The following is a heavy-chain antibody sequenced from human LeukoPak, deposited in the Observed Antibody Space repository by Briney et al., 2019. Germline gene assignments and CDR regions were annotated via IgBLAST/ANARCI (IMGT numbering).Heavy chain of an antibody. CDR2: IIPIFGIA. CDR3: AREGYYYDSSGLIHYYYYGMDV. Sequence: ASVKVSCTASGGTFSSYAISWVRQAPGQGLEWMGRIIPIFGIANYAQKFQGRVTITADKSTSTAYMELSSLRSEDTAVYYCAREGYYYDSSGLIHYYYYGMDVWGQGTTVTVSS. D-gene: IGHD3-22*01. J-gene: IGHJ6*02. CDR1: GGTFSSYA. V-gene: IGHV1-69*04.